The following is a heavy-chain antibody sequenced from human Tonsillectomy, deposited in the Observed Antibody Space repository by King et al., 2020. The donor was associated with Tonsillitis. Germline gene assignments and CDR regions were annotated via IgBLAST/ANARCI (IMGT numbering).Heavy chain of an antibody. CDR2: LSGSGSST. Sequence: QLVQSGGGLVQPGGSLRLSCAASGFTFSSYAMSWVRQAPGKGLEWVSTLSGSGSSTYYADSVKGRLTISRDNSKNTLYLQMSRLRAEDTAVYYCARASGGLSGSYPLNAFDVWGQGTMVTVS. CDR3: ARASGGLSGSYPLNAFDV. D-gene: IGHD1-26*01. V-gene: IGHV3-23*04. CDR1: GFTFSSYA. J-gene: IGHJ3*01.